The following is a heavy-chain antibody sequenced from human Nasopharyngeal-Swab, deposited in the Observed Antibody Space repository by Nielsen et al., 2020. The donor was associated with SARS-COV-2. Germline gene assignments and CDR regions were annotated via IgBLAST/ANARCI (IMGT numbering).Heavy chain of an antibody. D-gene: IGHD6-25*01. CDR1: GDSVSNNGAT. J-gene: IGHJ6*02. Sequence: SPTLSLPCVISGDSVSNNGATWNWLRQSPSRGLEWLGRTYYRSKWKSDYAVSVTSRLTINPDTSKNQFSLQLSSVTPEDTAIYYCARGGVYYYGMDVWGQGTTVTVSS. CDR3: ARGGVYYYGMDV. V-gene: IGHV6-1*01. CDR2: TYYRSKWKS.